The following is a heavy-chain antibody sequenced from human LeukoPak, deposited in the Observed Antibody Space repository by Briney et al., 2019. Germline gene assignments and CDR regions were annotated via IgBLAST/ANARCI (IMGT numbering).Heavy chain of an antibody. CDR3: ARAIGWLRYFDWLTYYYYYYMDV. D-gene: IGHD3-9*01. J-gene: IGHJ6*03. V-gene: IGHV1-2*02. CDR2: INPNSGGT. Sequence: ASVKVSCKASGYTFTGYYMHWVRQAPGQGLEWMGWINPNSGGTNYAQKFQGRVTMTRDTSISTAYMELSRLRSEDTAVYYCARAIGWLRYFDWLTYYYYYYMDVWGKGTTVTISS. CDR1: GYTFTGYY.